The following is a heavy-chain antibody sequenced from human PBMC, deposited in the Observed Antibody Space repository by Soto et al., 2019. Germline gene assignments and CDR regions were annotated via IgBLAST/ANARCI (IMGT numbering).Heavy chain of an antibody. CDR2: ILVGGST. CDR3: AKATATGGGAFDI. J-gene: IGHJ3*02. V-gene: IGHV3-23*01. Sequence: GGSLRLSCASSGFTCSSYDMSWVRQAPGKGLAWVSTILVGGSTHYPDSVKGRFTISRDNSKNMVFLQMSSLTAGDTAVYYCAKATATGGGAFDICGQGTMVTVSS. D-gene: IGHD2-8*02. CDR1: GFTCSSYD.